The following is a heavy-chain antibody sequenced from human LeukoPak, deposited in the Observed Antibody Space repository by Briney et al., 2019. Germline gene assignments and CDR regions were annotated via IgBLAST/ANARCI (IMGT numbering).Heavy chain of an antibody. D-gene: IGHD6-19*01. J-gene: IGHJ4*02. CDR3: VRVGSVSGSDYLDY. Sequence: PGGSLRLSCAVSGFTFSDHFLDWVRQAPGKGLEWVGRSRNKAKSYTTEYAASVKGRFTISRDDSKNSLYLQMNSLETEDTAVYYCVRVGSVSGSDYLDYWGRGTLVSVSS. CDR1: GFTFSDHF. V-gene: IGHV3-72*01. CDR2: SRNKAKSYTT.